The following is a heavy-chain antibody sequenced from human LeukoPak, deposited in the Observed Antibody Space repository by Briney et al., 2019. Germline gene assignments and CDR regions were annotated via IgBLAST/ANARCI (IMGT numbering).Heavy chain of an antibody. D-gene: IGHD5-24*01. Sequence: PSETLSLTCAVSGGSISSYYWNWIRQSPSRGLEWLGRTYYRSKWYNDYAVSVKSRITINPDTSKNQFSLQLNSVTPEDTAVYYCARLEMATTTFDYWGQGTLVTVSS. CDR1: GGSISSYY. V-gene: IGHV6-1*01. CDR2: TYYRSKWYN. CDR3: ARLEMATTTFDY. J-gene: IGHJ4*02.